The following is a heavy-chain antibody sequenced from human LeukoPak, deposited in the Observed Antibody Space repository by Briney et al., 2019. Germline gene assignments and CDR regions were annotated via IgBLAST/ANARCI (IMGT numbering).Heavy chain of an antibody. CDR2: VSFSNKYI. Sequence: GGSLRLSCAASGFTFSSYSIAWVRPAPGKGGEWVSSVSFSNKYIYYGDSVKGRFTLSRDNAKNSVYLQMNSLRVEDTAVYYCARDGVLFGESVYYFDYWGQGALVTVSS. V-gene: IGHV3-21*01. D-gene: IGHD3-10*02. CDR3: ARDGVLFGESVYYFDY. CDR1: GFTFSSYS. J-gene: IGHJ4*02.